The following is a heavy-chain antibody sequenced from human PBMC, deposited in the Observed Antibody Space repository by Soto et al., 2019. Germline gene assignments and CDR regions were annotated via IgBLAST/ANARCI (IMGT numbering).Heavy chain of an antibody. D-gene: IGHD4-17*01. J-gene: IGHJ5*02. CDR1: SGSISSVGYY. CDR2: ISYSGRT. V-gene: IGHV4-31*03. CDR3: ARVHGDYAWFDP. Sequence: SETLSLTCTASSGSISSVGYYWSWIRQHPGKGLEWIGYISYSGRTYYNPSLKSRVTISVDTSKNQFSLKLSSVTAADTAVYYCARVHGDYAWFDPWGQGTLVTVS.